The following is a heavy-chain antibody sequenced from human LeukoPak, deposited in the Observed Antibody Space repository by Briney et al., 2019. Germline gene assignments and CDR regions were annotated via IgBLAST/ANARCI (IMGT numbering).Heavy chain of an antibody. CDR3: AREGYYDSSGYIRGYAFDI. CDR2: IYYSGST. D-gene: IGHD3-22*01. Sequence: PSETLSLTCTVSGGSISSYYWSWIRQPPGKGLEWIGYIYYSGSTNYNPSLKSRVTISVDTSKNQFSLKLSSVTAADTAVYYCAREGYYDSSGYIRGYAFDIWGQGTLVTVSS. CDR1: GGSISSYY. J-gene: IGHJ4*02. V-gene: IGHV4-59*01.